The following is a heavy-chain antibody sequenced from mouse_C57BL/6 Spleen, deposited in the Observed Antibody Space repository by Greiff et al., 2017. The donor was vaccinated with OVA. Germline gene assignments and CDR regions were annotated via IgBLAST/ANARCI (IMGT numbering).Heavy chain of an antibody. D-gene: IGHD4-1*01. V-gene: IGHV1-64*01. Sequence: QVQLQQPGAELVKPGASVKLSCKASGYTFTSYWMHWVKQRPGQGLEWIGMIHPNSGSTNYHEKFKSKATLTVDKSSSTAYMKLSSLTSDYSAVYYCARPWDRFAYWGQGTLVTVSA. CDR2: IHPNSGST. CDR1: GYTFTSYW. J-gene: IGHJ3*01. CDR3: ARPWDRFAY.